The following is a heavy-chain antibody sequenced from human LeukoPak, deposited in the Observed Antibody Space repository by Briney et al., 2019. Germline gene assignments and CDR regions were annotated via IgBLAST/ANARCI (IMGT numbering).Heavy chain of an antibody. CDR3: ARERTTIVSGTTIGAY. V-gene: IGHV3-48*03. Sequence: GGSLRLSCAASGFTFSSYEMNWVRQAPGKGLEWVSYISSSGSTIYYADSVKGRFTISRDNAKNSLFLQMNSLTADDTAVYYCARERTTIVSGTTIGAYWGQGTLVTVSS. CDR2: ISSSGSTI. CDR1: GFTFSSYE. D-gene: IGHD2/OR15-2a*01. J-gene: IGHJ4*02.